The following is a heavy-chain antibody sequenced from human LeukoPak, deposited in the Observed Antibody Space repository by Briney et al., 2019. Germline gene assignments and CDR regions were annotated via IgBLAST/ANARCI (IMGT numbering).Heavy chain of an antibody. D-gene: IGHD6-13*01. J-gene: IGHJ3*02. V-gene: IGHV1-58*02. CDR1: GFTFTSSA. CDR2: IVVGSGNT. CDR3: ATHSSSWYDHDAFDI. Sequence: SVKVSCKASGFTFTSSAMQWVRQARGQRLEWIGWIVVGSGNTNYAQKFQERVAITRDMSTSTAYMELSSLRSEDTAVYYCATHSSSWYDHDAFDIWGQGTMVTVSS.